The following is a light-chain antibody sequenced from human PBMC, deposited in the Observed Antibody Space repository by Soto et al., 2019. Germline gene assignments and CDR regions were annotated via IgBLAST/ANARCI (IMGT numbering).Light chain of an antibody. J-gene: IGLJ1*01. V-gene: IGLV2-14*01. CDR1: SSDVGGYNY. CDR3: SSYTSSTAYV. Sequence: QSLLIQPVSVSGSPGQSINISCTGTSSDVGGYNYVSWYQLHPGKAPKLMGYEVSNRPSGVSNRFSGSKSGNTASLTISGLQAEEDADYYCSSYTSSTAYVFGTGTKVTVL. CDR2: EVS.